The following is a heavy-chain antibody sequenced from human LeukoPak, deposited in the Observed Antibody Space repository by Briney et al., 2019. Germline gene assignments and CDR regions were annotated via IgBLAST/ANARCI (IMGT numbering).Heavy chain of an antibody. Sequence: SVKVSCKASGGTLSSYAISWVRQAPGQGLEWMGGIIPIFGTANYAQKFQGRVTITTDESTSTAYMELSSLRSEDTAVYYCARTNIVASWFDPWGQGTLVTVSS. CDR2: IIPIFGTA. V-gene: IGHV1-69*05. D-gene: IGHD2-15*01. CDR1: GGTLSSYA. CDR3: ARTNIVASWFDP. J-gene: IGHJ5*02.